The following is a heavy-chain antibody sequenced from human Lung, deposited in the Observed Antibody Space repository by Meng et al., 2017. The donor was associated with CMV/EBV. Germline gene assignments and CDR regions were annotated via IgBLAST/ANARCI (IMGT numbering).Heavy chain of an antibody. D-gene: IGHD6-13*01. CDR2: IKGDGSHT. J-gene: IGHJ4*02. CDR1: GFTFSDYW. Sequence: GESXKIPCTASGFTFSDYWMHWVRQTPGKGLLWVSRIKGDGSHTIYGDSVKGRFTISRDNAKNMLYLQMNTLRVEDTAVYYCVRDGHSWNFDYWGQGSLVTVSS. CDR3: VRDGHSWNFDY. V-gene: IGHV3-74*01.